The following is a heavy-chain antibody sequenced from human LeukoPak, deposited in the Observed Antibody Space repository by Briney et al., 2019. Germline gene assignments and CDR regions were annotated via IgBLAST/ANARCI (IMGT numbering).Heavy chain of an antibody. CDR3: ARVDYSGSGSYYGNWFDP. CDR2: MNPNSGNT. Sequence: ASVKVSCKASGYTFTSFDINWVRQAPGQGLEWMEWMNPNSGNTGYAQKFQGRVTMTRSTSISTAYMELSGLRSEDTAVYYCARVDYSGSGSYYGNWFDPWGQGTLVTVSS. J-gene: IGHJ5*02. D-gene: IGHD3-10*01. CDR1: GYTFTSFD. V-gene: IGHV1-8*01.